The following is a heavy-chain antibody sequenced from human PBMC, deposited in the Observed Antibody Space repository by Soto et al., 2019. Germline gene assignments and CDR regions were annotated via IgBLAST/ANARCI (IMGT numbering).Heavy chain of an antibody. Sequence: QVQLQESGPGLVKPSQTLSLTCTVSGGSISSSDYYWTWIRQPPGKGLEWIGYIYYTGSTYYNPSLKSRVTKSVDTSKNQFSLKLSSVTAADTAVYYCARGRGYDSSGYYYFDSWGQGTLVTVSS. V-gene: IGHV4-30-4*01. J-gene: IGHJ4*02. D-gene: IGHD3-22*01. CDR1: GGSISSSDYY. CDR2: IYYTGST. CDR3: ARGRGYDSSGYYYFDS.